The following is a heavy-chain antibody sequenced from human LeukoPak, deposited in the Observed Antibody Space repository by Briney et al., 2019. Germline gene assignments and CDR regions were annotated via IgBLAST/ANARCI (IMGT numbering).Heavy chain of an antibody. V-gene: IGHV3-30-3*01. CDR1: GFTFSSYA. CDR3: GRGGVFDY. J-gene: IGHJ4*02. Sequence: GGSLRLSCAASGFTFSSYAMHWVRQAPGKGLEWVAVISYDGSNKYYADSVKGRFTISRDNSKNTLYLQMNSLRAEDTAVYYCGRGGVFDYGAQDPVVPVSS. CDR2: ISYDGSNK. D-gene: IGHD3-16*01.